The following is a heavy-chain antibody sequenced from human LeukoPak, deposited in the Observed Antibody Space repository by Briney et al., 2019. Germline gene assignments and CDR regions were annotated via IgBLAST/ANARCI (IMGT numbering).Heavy chain of an antibody. Sequence: PSGTLSLTCAVSGGSISSSNWWSWVRQPPGKGLEWIGEIYHSGSTNYNPSLKSRVTISVDKSKNQFSLKLSSVTAADTAVYYCARALREVTTSSYGYWGQGTLVTVSS. CDR1: GGSISSSNW. D-gene: IGHD4-17*01. CDR2: IYHSGST. V-gene: IGHV4-4*02. CDR3: ARALREVTTSSYGY. J-gene: IGHJ4*02.